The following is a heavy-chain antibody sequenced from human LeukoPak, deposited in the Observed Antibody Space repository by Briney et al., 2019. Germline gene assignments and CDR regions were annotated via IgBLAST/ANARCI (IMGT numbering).Heavy chain of an antibody. CDR1: GGSISSYY. J-gene: IGHJ4*02. V-gene: IGHV4-59*12. Sequence: SETLSLTCTVSGGSISSYYWSWIRQPPGKGLEWIGYIYYSGSTNYNPSLKSRVTISVDKSKNQFSLKLSSVTAADTAVYYCARDKWELFYFDYWGQGTLVTVSS. D-gene: IGHD1-26*01. CDR2: IYYSGST. CDR3: ARDKWELFYFDY.